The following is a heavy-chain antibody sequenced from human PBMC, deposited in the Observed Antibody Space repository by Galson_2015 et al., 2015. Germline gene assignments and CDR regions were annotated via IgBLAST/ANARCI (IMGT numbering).Heavy chain of an antibody. D-gene: IGHD2-15*01. CDR1: GFTFSSYT. CDR3: ARDHCSGGSCYSDFDY. CDR2: IWYDGSNK. Sequence: SLRLSCAASGFTFSSYTMHWVRQAPGKGLQWVALIWYDGSNKNYADSVKGRAIISRDNSKNTLYLQMNSLRAEDTAMYYCARDHCSGGSCYSDFDYWGQGTLVTVSS. V-gene: IGHV3-33*01. J-gene: IGHJ4*02.